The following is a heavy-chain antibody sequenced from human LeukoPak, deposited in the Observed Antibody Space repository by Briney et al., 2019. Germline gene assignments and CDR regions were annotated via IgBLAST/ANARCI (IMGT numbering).Heavy chain of an antibody. J-gene: IGHJ4*02. Sequence: SETLSLTCTVSGGSISSGGHYWSWIRQPPGKGLEWIGYIDHSGNTNCNPSLKSRVTISLDRAKNQFSLKLSSVTVADTAVYYCARMDYDFWSGYYQTIDSWGRGTLVTASP. V-gene: IGHV4-30-2*01. CDR1: GGSISSGGHY. D-gene: IGHD3-3*01. CDR2: IDHSGNT. CDR3: ARMDYDFWSGYYQTIDS.